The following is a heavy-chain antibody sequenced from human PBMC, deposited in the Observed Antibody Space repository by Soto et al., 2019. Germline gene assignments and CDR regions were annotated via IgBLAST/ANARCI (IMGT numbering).Heavy chain of an antibody. V-gene: IGHV3-7*01. Sequence: EVQLVESGGGLVQPGGSLRLSCAASGFTFSSYWMTWVRQAPGKGLEWVANIKQDGSEKYYVDSVKGRFTISRDNAKNXXYXQXXSLRAEDTAVYFCVRDGVVLVPAAMDYYYYYGMDVWGRGTTVTVSS. D-gene: IGHD2-2*01. CDR3: VRDGVVLVPAAMDYYYYYGMDV. CDR1: GFTFSSYW. J-gene: IGHJ6*02. CDR2: IKQDGSEK.